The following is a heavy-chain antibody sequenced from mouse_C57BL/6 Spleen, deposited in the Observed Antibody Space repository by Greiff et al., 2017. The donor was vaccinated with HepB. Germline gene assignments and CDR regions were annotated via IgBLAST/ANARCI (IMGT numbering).Heavy chain of an antibody. CDR2: IHPNSGST. CDR3: ARAYYWYFDV. D-gene: IGHD6-5*01. CDR1: GYTFTSYW. J-gene: IGHJ1*03. V-gene: IGHV1-64*01. Sequence: VQLQQSGAELVKPGASVKLSCKASGYTFTSYWMHWVKQRPGQGLEWIGMIHPNSGSTNYNEKFKSKATLTVDKSSSTAYMQLSSLTSEDSAVYYCARAYYWYFDVWGTGTTVTVSS.